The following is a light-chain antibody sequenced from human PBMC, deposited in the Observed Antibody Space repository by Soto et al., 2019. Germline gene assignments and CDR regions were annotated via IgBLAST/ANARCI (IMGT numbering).Light chain of an antibody. CDR2: SNN. Sequence: QSVLTQPPSASGTPGQRVTISCSGSSSSIGTNTVTWYQQLPGTAPKLLIYSNNQRPSGVPDRSSGSKSGTSASLAISGLQSEDEADYYCAAWDVSLVVFGGGTKLTVL. CDR1: SSSIGTNT. CDR3: AAWDVSLVV. V-gene: IGLV1-44*01. J-gene: IGLJ2*01.